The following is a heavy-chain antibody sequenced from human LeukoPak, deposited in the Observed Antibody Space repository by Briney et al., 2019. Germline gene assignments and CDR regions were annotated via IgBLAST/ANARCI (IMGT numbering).Heavy chain of an antibody. Sequence: SETLSLTCTVSGGSISSYYWSWIRQPPGKGLEWIGYIYYSGSTNYNPSLKSRVTISVDTSKNQFSLKLSSVTAADTAVYYCARRGSGWPNWGNWFDPWGQGTLVTVSS. CDR3: ARRGSGWPNWGNWFDP. CDR2: IYYSGST. D-gene: IGHD6-19*01. J-gene: IGHJ5*02. V-gene: IGHV4-59*08. CDR1: GGSISSYY.